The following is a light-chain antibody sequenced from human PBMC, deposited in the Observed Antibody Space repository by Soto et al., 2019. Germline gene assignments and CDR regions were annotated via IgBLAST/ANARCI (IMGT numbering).Light chain of an antibody. Sequence: QSVLTQPPSASGSPGQSVTISCTGTSSDVGGYDYVSWYQQHPGKAPKLMIYEVTIRPSGVSDRFSGSKSGNTASLTVSGLQAEDEADYYCCSFAGSSHWVFGGGTKLTVL. CDR3: CSFAGSSHWV. CDR2: EVT. J-gene: IGLJ3*02. V-gene: IGLV2-8*01. CDR1: SSDVGGYDY.